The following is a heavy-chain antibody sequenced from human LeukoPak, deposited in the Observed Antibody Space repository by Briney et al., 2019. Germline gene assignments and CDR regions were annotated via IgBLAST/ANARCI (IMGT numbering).Heavy chain of an antibody. Sequence: SETLSLTCTVSGGSISSSSYYWGWIHQPPGKGLEWIGSIYYSGSTYYNPSLKSRVTISVDTSKNQFSLKLSSVTAADTAVYYCASHLYSSGWYVKYWGQGTLVTVSS. J-gene: IGHJ4*02. CDR2: IYYSGST. V-gene: IGHV4-39*01. CDR3: ASHLYSSGWYVKY. CDR1: GGSISSSSYY. D-gene: IGHD6-19*01.